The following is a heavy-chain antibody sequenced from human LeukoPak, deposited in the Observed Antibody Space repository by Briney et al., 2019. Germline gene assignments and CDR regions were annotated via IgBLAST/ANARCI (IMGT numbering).Heavy chain of an antibody. D-gene: IGHD5-12*01. Sequence: PSETLSLTCAVYGGSFSGYYWSWIRQPPGKGLEWIGEINHSGSTNYNPSLKSRVTISVDTSKNQFSLKLSSVTAADTAVYYCARDGREWLRSPVGDYYYYMDVWGKGTTVTISS. CDR1: GGSFSGYY. CDR2: INHSGST. V-gene: IGHV4-34*01. CDR3: ARDGREWLRSPVGDYYYYMDV. J-gene: IGHJ6*03.